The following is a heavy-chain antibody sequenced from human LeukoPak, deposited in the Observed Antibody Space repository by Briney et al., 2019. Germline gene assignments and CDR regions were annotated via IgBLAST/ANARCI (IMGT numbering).Heavy chain of an antibody. CDR2: INSDGSST. V-gene: IGHV3-74*01. CDR3: ARASSGRAYYYYMDV. J-gene: IGHJ6*03. D-gene: IGHD6-6*01. CDR1: GFTFSSYW. Sequence: GGSLRLSCVASGFTFSSYWMHWVRQAPGKGLVWVSRINSDGSSTSYADSVKGRFTISRDNAKNTLYLQMNSLRAEDTAVYYCARASSGRAYYYYMDVWGKGTTVTVSS.